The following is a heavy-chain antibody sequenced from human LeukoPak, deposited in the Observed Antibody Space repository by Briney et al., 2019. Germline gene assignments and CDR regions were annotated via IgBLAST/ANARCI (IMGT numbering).Heavy chain of an antibody. CDR2: ISSSSSYI. V-gene: IGHV3-21*01. Sequence: GGSLRLSCAASGFTFSSYSMNWVRQAPGKGLEWVSSISSSSSYIYYADSVKGRFTISRDNAKNSPYLEMNSLRAEDTAVYYCARAHLYCTGGSSYSDYWGQGTLVTVSS. J-gene: IGHJ4*02. CDR3: ARAHLYCTGGSSYSDY. D-gene: IGHD2-8*02. CDR1: GFTFSSYS.